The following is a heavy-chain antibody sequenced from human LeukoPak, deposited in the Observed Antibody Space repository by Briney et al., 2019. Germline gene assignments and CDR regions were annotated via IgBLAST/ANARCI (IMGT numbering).Heavy chain of an antibody. CDR3: GGVTMLRGVP. CDR2: IYHSGST. J-gene: IGHJ4*02. Sequence: KSSETLSLTCTVSGYSISRGYYWGWIRQPPGKGLEWIWSIYHSGSTHYNPSLKSRVTISVDTSQNQFSLKLSSVTAADTALYYCGGVTMLRGVPWREGTLVSVSS. CDR1: GYSISRGYY. D-gene: IGHD3-10*01. V-gene: IGHV4-38-2*02.